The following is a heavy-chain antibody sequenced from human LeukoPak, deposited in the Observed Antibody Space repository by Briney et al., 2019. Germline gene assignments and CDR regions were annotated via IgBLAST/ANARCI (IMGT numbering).Heavy chain of an antibody. CDR3: ARVGSSSGSLDY. CDR2: IIPIFGTA. D-gene: IGHD6-19*01. J-gene: IGHJ4*02. CDR1: GGTFSSYA. Sequence: SVKVSCKASGGTFSSYAISWVRQAPGQGLEWMGRIIPIFGTANYAQKFQGRVTITTDESTNTAYMELSSLRSEDTAVYYCARVGSSSGSLDYWGQGTLVTVSS. V-gene: IGHV1-69*05.